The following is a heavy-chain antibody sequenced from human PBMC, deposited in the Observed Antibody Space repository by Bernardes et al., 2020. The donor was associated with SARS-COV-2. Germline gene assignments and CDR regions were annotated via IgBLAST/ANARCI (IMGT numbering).Heavy chain of an antibody. Sequence: GGSLRLSCAASGFTFSSYWMSWVRQAPGKGLEWVANIKQDGSEKYYVDSVKGRFTISRDNAKNSLYLQMNSLRAEDTAVYYCAREDRGSTSPDTNYYGMDVWGQGTTVTVSS. V-gene: IGHV3-7*01. CDR3: AREDRGSTSPDTNYYGMDV. D-gene: IGHD2-2*01. CDR2: IKQDGSEK. J-gene: IGHJ6*02. CDR1: GFTFSSYW.